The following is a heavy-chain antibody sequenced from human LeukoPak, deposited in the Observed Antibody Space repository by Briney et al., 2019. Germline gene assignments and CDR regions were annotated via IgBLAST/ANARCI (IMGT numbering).Heavy chain of an antibody. CDR3: EKLCAGYCSTTSCPFDF. V-gene: IGHV3-30*02. D-gene: IGHD2-2*01. J-gene: IGHJ4*01. Sequence: PGGSLRLSCAASGFTFSTYGMDWVRQAPGKGQEWVAYIRYDGSNKNYADSVKGRFTISRDNSKNTLYLQMSSLRAEDTCVYCCEKLCAGYCSTTSCPFDFSSQGTLVTASS. CDR1: GFTFSTYG. CDR2: IRYDGSNK.